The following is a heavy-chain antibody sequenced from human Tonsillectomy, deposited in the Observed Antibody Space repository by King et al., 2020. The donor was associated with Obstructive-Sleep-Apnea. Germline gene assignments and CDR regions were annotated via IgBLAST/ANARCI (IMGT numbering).Heavy chain of an antibody. CDR1: GGSISSSSYY. CDR2: IYYSGST. Sequence: LQLQESGPGLVKPSETLSLTCTVSGGSISSSSYYWGWIRQPPGKGRGWIGGIYYSGSTYYNPALKSRGTISADTSKNQFSLKLSSVTAAVPAVYYCAGHVIGDRSHYYDSSGYYFDYWGQGTLVTVSS. CDR3: AGHVIGDRSHYYDSSGYYFDY. J-gene: IGHJ4*02. V-gene: IGHV4-39*01. D-gene: IGHD3-22*01.